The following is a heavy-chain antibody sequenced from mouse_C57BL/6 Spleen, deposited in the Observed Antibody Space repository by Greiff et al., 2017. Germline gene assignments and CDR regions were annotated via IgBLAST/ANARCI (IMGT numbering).Heavy chain of an antibody. J-gene: IGHJ2*01. CDR1: GYTFTSYW. CDR3: ARKRSNDFDY. Sequence: QVQLKQPGAELVKPGASVKLSCKASGYTFTSYWMQWVKQRPGQGLEWIGEIDPSVSYTNYNQKFKGKATLTVDTSSSTAYMQLSSLTSEDSAVYYCARKRSNDFDYWGQGTTLTVSS. D-gene: IGHD2-5*01. CDR2: IDPSVSYT. V-gene: IGHV1-50*01.